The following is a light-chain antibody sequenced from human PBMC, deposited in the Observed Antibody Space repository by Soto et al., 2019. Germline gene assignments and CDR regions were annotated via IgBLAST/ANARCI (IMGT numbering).Light chain of an antibody. Sequence: DIQMTQSPSSVSASVGDRVTITCRASQGISTWVAWYQQKPGEAPKLLILAASILKSGVPSRFSGSGSGTDLSLTISILQPEDFATYFCQQTNSFPLSFGGGTKVEIK. V-gene: IGKV1-12*01. J-gene: IGKJ4*01. CDR1: QGISTW. CDR2: AAS. CDR3: QQTNSFPLS.